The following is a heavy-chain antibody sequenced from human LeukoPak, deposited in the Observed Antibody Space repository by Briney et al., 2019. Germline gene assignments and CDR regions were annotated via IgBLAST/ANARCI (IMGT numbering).Heavy chain of an antibody. V-gene: IGHV3-48*01. CDR1: GFTFGDHI. CDR2: VSGSGSTV. J-gene: IGHJ4*02. Sequence: GGSLRLSCAASGFTFGDHIMNWVRQLPGKRLEWVAYVSGSGSTVYYADSVKGRFTVSRDNGKSSLYLQMNSLRVEDTALYYCVRQLASWGQGTLVTVSS. CDR3: VRQLAS.